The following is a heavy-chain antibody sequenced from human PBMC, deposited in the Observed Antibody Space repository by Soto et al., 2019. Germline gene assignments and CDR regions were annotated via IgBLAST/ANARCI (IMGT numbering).Heavy chain of an antibody. CDR1: PGSISSSY. CDR3: AREAQYYYFDH. D-gene: IGHD3-10*01. J-gene: IGHJ5*02. V-gene: IGHV4-59*01. CDR2: VAYSGTT. Sequence: QVQLQESGPGLVKPSETLTLTCTVSPGSISSSYWSWIRQPPGRGLEWIGHVAYSGTTKYNPSLKRRGSISVSTSKRQFSLRLTSVTAADTAVYYCAREAQYYYFDHWGQRILVTVSS.